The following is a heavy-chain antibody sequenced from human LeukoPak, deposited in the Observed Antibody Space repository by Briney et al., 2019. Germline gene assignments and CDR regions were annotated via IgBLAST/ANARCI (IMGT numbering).Heavy chain of an antibody. D-gene: IGHD1-7*01. CDR1: RYTFTRYG. CDR3: ARDGSMRTGTRLRAFDL. Sequence: APVRVSCTASRYTFTRYGISWVRQAPGQGLEWMGWISAYNGNTNYAQKLQGRVTMTTDKSKSTAYMELRSVRSDDTAVYYCARDGSMRTGTRLRAFDLWGQGTMVTVSS. J-gene: IGHJ3*01. V-gene: IGHV1-18*01. CDR2: ISAYNGNT.